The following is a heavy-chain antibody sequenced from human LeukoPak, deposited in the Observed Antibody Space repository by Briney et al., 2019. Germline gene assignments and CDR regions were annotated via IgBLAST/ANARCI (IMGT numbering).Heavy chain of an antibody. CDR3: ASAEEQLANYYFDY. J-gene: IGHJ4*02. CDR1: GYTFTGYY. Sequence: ASVKVSCKASGYTFTGYYMHWVRQAPGQGLEWMGWINPNSGGTNYAQKFQGRVTMTRDTSISTAYMELRSLRSDDTAVYYCASAEEQLANYYFDYWGQGTLVTVSS. V-gene: IGHV1-2*02. CDR2: INPNSGGT. D-gene: IGHD6-13*01.